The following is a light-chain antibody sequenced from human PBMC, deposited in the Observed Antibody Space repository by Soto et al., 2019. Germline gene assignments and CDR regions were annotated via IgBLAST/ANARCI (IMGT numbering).Light chain of an antibody. CDR1: QSLLHSNGYNY. J-gene: IGKJ2*01. V-gene: IGKV2-28*01. Sequence: VMTQSPLSLPVTPGEPASFSCRSSQSLLHSNGYNYLDWYLQKPGQSPQLLIYLGSNRASGVPDRFCGSGSGTDFTLKISRLEAEDVGIYYCMQALQAPYTFGQGTRLEIK. CDR2: LGS. CDR3: MQALQAPYT.